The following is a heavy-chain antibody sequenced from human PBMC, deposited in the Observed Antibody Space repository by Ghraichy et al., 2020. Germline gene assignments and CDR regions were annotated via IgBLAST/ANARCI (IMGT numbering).Heavy chain of an antibody. CDR1: GGTFSSYA. CDR3: ARVGYYDSSGYFDY. V-gene: IGHV1-69*13. J-gene: IGHJ4*02. D-gene: IGHD3-22*01. CDR2: IIPIFGTA. Sequence: SVKVACKASGGTFSSYAISWVRQAPGQGLEWMGGIIPIFGTANYAQKFQGRVTITADESTSTAYMELSSLRSEDTAVYYCARVGYYDSSGYFDYWGQGTLVTVSS.